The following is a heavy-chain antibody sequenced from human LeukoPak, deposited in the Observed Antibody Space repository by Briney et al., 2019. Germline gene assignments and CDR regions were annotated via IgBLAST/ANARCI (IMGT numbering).Heavy chain of an antibody. V-gene: IGHV1-18*01. CDR1: GYTFVTYA. J-gene: IGHJ4*02. Sequence: ASVKVSCKASGYTFVTYAVNWVRQAPGQGPEWIGWISTYNGNTKYAPKFQDRVTLTRDTSTATAYMELRSLTSDDRAIYCARASSDHWGQGTLVFVSS. CDR3: ARASSDH. CDR2: ISTYNGNT.